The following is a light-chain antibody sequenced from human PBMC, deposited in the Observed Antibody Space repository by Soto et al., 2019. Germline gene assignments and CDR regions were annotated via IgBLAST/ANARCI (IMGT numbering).Light chain of an antibody. Sequence: DLQMTQSPSTLSASIGDRVTITCWASLSMSTWLAWYQQKPGKAPKLLIYKASSLESGVPARFSGSGSGTEFTLTISSLQPDDFATYYCQQYNSYPYTFGQGTKLEIK. CDR2: KAS. J-gene: IGKJ2*01. CDR1: LSMSTW. CDR3: QQYNSYPYT. V-gene: IGKV1-5*03.